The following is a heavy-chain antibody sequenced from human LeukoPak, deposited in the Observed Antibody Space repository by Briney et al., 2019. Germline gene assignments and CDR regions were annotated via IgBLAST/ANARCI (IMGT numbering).Heavy chain of an antibody. Sequence: GGSLRLSCAASGFTFSTYSMNWVRQAPGKGLDWVSYSSSSGRYIYYADSVKGRFTISRDNAENSLYLQMNSLRAEDTAVYYCARGPGATSDYWGQGTLVTVSS. J-gene: IGHJ4*02. CDR3: ARGPGATSDY. V-gene: IGHV3-21*01. CDR1: GFTFSTYS. D-gene: IGHD1-26*01. CDR2: SSSSGRYI.